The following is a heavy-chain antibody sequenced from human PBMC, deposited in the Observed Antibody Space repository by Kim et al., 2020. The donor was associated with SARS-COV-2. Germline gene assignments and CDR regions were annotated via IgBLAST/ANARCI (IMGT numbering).Heavy chain of an antibody. CDR1: GFRFSDHY. CDR2: IGSSNSNT. Sequence: GGSLRLSCATSGFRFSDHYMSWIRQAPGKGLEWVSYIGSSNSNTNYADSVKGRFTISRDNAKNSLYLQMNSLRAEDTAVYYCARSDINMVSHAYWGQGTL. V-gene: IGHV3-11*03. D-gene: IGHD3-10*01. J-gene: IGHJ4*02. CDR3: ARSDINMVSHAY.